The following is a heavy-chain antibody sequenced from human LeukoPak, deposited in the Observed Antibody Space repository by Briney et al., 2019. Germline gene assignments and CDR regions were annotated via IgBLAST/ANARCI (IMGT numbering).Heavy chain of an antibody. V-gene: IGHV4-34*01. CDR3: ARGLVGYRNWFDS. CDR2: INHSGST. CDR1: GGSFSGYY. Sequence: SETLSLTCAVYGGSFSGYYWSWIRQPPGKGLEWIGEINHSGSTNYNPSLKSRVTISVDTSKNQFSLKLSSVTAADTAVYYCARGLVGYRNWFDSWGQGTLVTVSS. J-gene: IGHJ5*01. D-gene: IGHD3-16*02.